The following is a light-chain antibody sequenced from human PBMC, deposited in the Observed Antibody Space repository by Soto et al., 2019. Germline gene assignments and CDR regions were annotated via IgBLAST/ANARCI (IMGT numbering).Light chain of an antibody. CDR1: QSIARY. CDR2: AAS. V-gene: IGKV1-39*01. Sequence: DIQMTQSPSSLSASVGDRVTITCRASQSIARYLNWYQHKPGKAPKFLMYAASSLESGVPSRFSGSGSGTDFTLTISSLQPEDFATYYCQQTYSTPFTFGPGTKVDIK. J-gene: IGKJ3*01. CDR3: QQTYSTPFT.